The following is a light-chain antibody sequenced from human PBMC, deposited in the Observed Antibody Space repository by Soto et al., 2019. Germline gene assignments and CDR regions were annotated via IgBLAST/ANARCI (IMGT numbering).Light chain of an antibody. J-gene: IGKJ5*01. CDR3: QQYNNWPPT. V-gene: IGKV3D-15*01. CDR2: DAS. Sequence: MVVAQAAVPLSMTPGERAALSCRASQSVGTNLAWYQLKRGLAPRLLIYDASTRATGIPARFSGSGSGTEFTLTISSLQSEDFAVYYCQQYNNWPPTFGQVTRLEIK. CDR1: QSVGTN.